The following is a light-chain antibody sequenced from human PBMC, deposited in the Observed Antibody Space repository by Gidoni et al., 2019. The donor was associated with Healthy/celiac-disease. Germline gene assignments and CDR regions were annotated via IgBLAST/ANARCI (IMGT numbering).Light chain of an antibody. Sequence: EIVLPQSLATLSLSPGESATLSCKASQSVSIYLAWYQQKPGKAPRLLIYDASNRATGLPARFSGSGSGTDFTLTISSLEPEDFAVYYCQQRSNWPTLTFGGGTKVEIK. J-gene: IGKJ4*01. CDR3: QQRSNWPTLT. V-gene: IGKV3-11*01. CDR1: QSVSIY. CDR2: DAS.